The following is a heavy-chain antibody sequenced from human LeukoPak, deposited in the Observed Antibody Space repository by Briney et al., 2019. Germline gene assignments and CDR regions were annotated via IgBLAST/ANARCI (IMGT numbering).Heavy chain of an antibody. D-gene: IGHD3-10*01. Sequence: ASVKVSCKASGYTFTSYGISWVRQAPGQGLEWMGWISAYNGNTNYAQKLQGRVTMTTDTSTSTAYMELRSLRSDDTAVYYCARAPFDDYSSGSFKYWGQGTPVTVSS. CDR3: ARAPFDDYSSGSFKY. V-gene: IGHV1-18*01. J-gene: IGHJ4*02. CDR1: GYTFTSYG. CDR2: ISAYNGNT.